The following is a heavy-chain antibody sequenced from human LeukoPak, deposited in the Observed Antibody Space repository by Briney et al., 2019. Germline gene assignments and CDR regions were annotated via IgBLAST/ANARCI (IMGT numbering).Heavy chain of an antibody. CDR2: ISGSGGST. V-gene: IGHV3-23*01. J-gene: IGHJ4*02. CDR1: GFTFSSYA. CDR3: HPGSTLRN. Sequence: GGSLRLSRAASGFTFSSYAMSWVRQAPGKRLEWVSGISGSGGSTYYADSVKGRFTISRDNSKNTLYLQMNSLRAEDTAVYYCHPGSTLRNWGQGTLVTVSS. D-gene: IGHD5/OR15-5a*01.